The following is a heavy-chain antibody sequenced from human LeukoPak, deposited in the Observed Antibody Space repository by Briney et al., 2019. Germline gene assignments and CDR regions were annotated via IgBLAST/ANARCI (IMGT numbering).Heavy chain of an antibody. J-gene: IGHJ2*01. CDR3: ARSLFYGDYDQGWSFHL. V-gene: IGHV1-69*13. CDR1: GGTFSSHA. Sequence: GASVKVSCKASGGTFSSHAISWVRQAPGQGLEWMGGIIPIFGTANYAQKFQGRVTITADESTSTAYMELSSLRSEDTAVYYCARSLFYGDYDQGWSFHLWGRGTLVTVSS. D-gene: IGHD4-17*01. CDR2: IIPIFGTA.